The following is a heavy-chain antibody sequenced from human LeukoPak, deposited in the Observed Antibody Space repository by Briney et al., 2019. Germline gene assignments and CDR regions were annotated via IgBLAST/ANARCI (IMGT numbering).Heavy chain of an antibody. J-gene: IGHJ3*02. Sequence: PSETLSLTCTVSGGSISSYYWSWIRQPPGKGLEWIGYIYYSGSTNYNPSLKSRVTISVDTSKNQFSLKLSSVTAADTAAYYCARAMIDDAFDIWGQGTMVTVSS. V-gene: IGHV4-59*01. CDR2: IYYSGST. D-gene: IGHD3-22*01. CDR3: ARAMIDDAFDI. CDR1: GGSISSYY.